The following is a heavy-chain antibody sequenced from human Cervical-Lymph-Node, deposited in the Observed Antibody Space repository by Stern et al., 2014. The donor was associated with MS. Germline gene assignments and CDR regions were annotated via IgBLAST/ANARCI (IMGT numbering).Heavy chain of an antibody. D-gene: IGHD3-16*01. V-gene: IGHV5-51*03. CDR1: GYSFTSYW. Sequence: EVQLVESGAEVKKPGESLKISCKGSGYSFTSYWIGWVRQMPGKGLEWMGIIYPGDSDTSYSPSFQRQVTISADKSISTAYLQWNSLKASDTATYYCASSYVWGSSSYHFDYWGQGTLVTVSS. J-gene: IGHJ4*02. CDR3: ASSYVWGSSSYHFDY. CDR2: IYPGDSDT.